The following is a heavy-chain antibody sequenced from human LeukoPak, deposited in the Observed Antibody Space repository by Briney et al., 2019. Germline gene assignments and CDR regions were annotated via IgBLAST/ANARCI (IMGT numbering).Heavy chain of an antibody. D-gene: IGHD3-22*01. J-gene: IGHJ4*02. CDR2: IIPIFGTA. Sequence: ASVKVSCKASGGTFSSYAISWVRQAPGQGLEWMGRIIPIFGTANYAQKFQGRVTITTDESTSTAYMELSSLRSEDTAVYYCASILHYYDSSGYYADYWGQGTLVTVSS. CDR3: ASILHYYDSSGYYADY. CDR1: GGTFSSYA. V-gene: IGHV1-69*05.